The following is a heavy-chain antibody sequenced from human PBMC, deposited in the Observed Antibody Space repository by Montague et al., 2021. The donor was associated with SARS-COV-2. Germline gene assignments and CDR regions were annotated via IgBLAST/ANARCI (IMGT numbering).Heavy chain of an antibody. D-gene: IGHD4-17*01. CDR3: ARSTVTNAPFGFSNKLRSRYDGMDV. CDR1: GGSFSGYH. V-gene: IGHV4-34*01. Sequence: SETLSLTCAVYGGSFSGYHLNWIRQPPGKGLEWIGEINHSGSTNYNPSLKSRVTIAVDTSKSQFSLKVTSVTAADTAVFYCARSTVTNAPFGFSNKLRSRYDGMDVWGQGTLVTVSS. CDR2: INHSGST. J-gene: IGHJ4*02.